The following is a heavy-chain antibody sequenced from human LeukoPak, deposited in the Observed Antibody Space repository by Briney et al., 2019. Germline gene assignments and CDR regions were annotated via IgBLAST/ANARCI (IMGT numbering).Heavy chain of an antibody. D-gene: IGHD2-2*01. V-gene: IGHV3-23*03. Sequence: GGSLRLSCAASGFTFSIYAMTWARQAPGKGLEWVSVINSGGNSTYYADSVKGRFTISRDNSKNTLYLQMSSLKAEDTAVYYCARTRYCSGISCFYANWGQGTLVTVSS. CDR3: ARTRYCSGISCFYAN. CDR1: GFTFSIYA. CDR2: INSGGNST. J-gene: IGHJ4*02.